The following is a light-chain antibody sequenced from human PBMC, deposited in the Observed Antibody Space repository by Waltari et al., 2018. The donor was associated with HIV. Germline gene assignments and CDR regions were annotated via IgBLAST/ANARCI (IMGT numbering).Light chain of an antibody. V-gene: IGLV2-11*01. Sequence: QSALTQPRSVSGSPGQPVTISCTGTSSDVGGYNYVSWYQQTPGKAPKLMIYDVNRRPSGVPDRFAGSKSGNTASLTISGLQTEDEADYYCCSYAGNFIYVFGTGTKVTVL. CDR1: SSDVGGYNY. J-gene: IGLJ1*01. CDR3: CSYAGNFIYV. CDR2: DVN.